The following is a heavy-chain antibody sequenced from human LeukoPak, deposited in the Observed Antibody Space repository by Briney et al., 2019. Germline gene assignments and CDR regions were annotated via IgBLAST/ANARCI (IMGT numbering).Heavy chain of an antibody. V-gene: IGHV3-23*01. J-gene: IGHJ4*02. D-gene: IGHD3-10*01. Sequence: GGSLRLSCAASGFTFSSHAMSWVRQAPGKGLEWVSAISGSGGYTSYADSVKGRFTISRDNSKNTLYLQMNSLRAEDTAVYYCAKDGSGSYYNYFDYWGQGTLVTVSS. CDR2: ISGSGGYT. CDR3: AKDGSGSYYNYFDY. CDR1: GFTFSSHA.